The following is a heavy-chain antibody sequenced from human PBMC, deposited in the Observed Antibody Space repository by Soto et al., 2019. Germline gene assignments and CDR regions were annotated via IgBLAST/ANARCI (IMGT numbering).Heavy chain of an antibody. Sequence: GGSLRLSCAASGFTFSGSAMHWVRQASGKGLEWVGRIRSKANSYATAYAASVKGRFTISREDSKNTAYLQMNSLKTEDTAVDYCTRRPEGMLVDPPHHYYYYYYMDVWGKGTTVTVSS. D-gene: IGHD2-8*01. CDR2: IRSKANSYAT. CDR3: TRRPEGMLVDPPHHYYYYYYMDV. V-gene: IGHV3-73*01. CDR1: GFTFSGSA. J-gene: IGHJ6*03.